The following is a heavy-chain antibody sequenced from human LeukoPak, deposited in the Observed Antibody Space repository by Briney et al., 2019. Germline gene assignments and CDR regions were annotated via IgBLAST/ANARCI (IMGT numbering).Heavy chain of an antibody. J-gene: IGHJ4*02. CDR1: GFTFSSYW. CDR3: ARVGAGQQLDY. CDR2: IKQDGSGE. D-gene: IGHD6-13*01. Sequence: PGGSLRLSCAASGFTFSSYWMSWVRQAPGKGLEWVASIKQDGSGEHYVDSVKGRFTISRDNSKNTLYLQMGSLRAEDMAVYYCARVGAGQQLDYWGQGTLVTVSS. V-gene: IGHV3-7*01.